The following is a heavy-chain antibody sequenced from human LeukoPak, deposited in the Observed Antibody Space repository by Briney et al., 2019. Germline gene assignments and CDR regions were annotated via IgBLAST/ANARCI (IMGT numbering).Heavy chain of an antibody. Sequence: ASVKVSCKASGYTFTGYYMHWVRQAPGQGLEWMGWINPNSGGTNYAQKFQGRVTMTRDTSISTAYMELSRLRSDDTAVYYCARILYYYNSSGYAFDIWGQGTMVTVSS. J-gene: IGHJ3*02. CDR2: INPNSGGT. D-gene: IGHD3-22*01. CDR3: ARILYYYNSSGYAFDI. CDR1: GYTFTGYY. V-gene: IGHV1-2*02.